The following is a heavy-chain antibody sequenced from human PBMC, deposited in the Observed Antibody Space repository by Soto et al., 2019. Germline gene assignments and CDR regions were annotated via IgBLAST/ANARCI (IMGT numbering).Heavy chain of an antibody. CDR2: INDSGNI. CDR1: GGSFSGYQ. V-gene: IGHV4-34*01. D-gene: IGHD3-10*01. Sequence: QVQLQQWGAGLLKPSETLSLTCAVYGGSFSGYQWTWIRQTPGKGLEWIGEINDSGNINYNPSLKSRVTIFLDTPKKQISRKLSSVTAADADVYYWARGLLLWFGELSRRGGYYCYIDVWGEGTTVIVSS. J-gene: IGHJ6*03. CDR3: ARGLLLWFGELSRRGGYYCYIDV.